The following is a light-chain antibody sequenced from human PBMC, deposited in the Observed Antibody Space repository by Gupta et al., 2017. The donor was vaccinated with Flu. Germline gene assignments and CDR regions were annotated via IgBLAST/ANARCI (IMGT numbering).Light chain of an antibody. CDR3: QAWDSSTVV. CDR2: QDT. Sequence: TCSGEKLGDKFVAWYQQKPGQSPFLVMFQDTKRPSGIPERFSGSNSGNIATLTVSGTQAIDEADYYCQAWDSSTVVFGGGTKLTVL. V-gene: IGLV3-1*01. J-gene: IGLJ2*01. CDR1: KLGDKF.